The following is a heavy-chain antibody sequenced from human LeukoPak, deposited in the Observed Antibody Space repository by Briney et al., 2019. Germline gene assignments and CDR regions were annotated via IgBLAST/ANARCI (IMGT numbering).Heavy chain of an antibody. D-gene: IGHD6-13*01. CDR2: IDQGGSVR. Sequence: PTGGSLRLSCAASGFSFSTYWMSWVRQTPEKGLEFVANIDQGGSVRNYMDSLKGRCTISRDNAKKSLYPEINSLRADDTAVYYCARDPESSSFDLWGRGALVTVSS. CDR1: GFSFSTYW. V-gene: IGHV3-7*01. CDR3: ARDPESSSFDL. J-gene: IGHJ4*02.